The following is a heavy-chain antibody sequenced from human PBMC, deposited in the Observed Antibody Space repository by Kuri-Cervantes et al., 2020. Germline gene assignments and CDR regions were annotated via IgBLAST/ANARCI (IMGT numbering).Heavy chain of an antibody. V-gene: IGHV3-33*01. D-gene: IGHD3-10*01. Sequence: GESLKISCAASGFTFSSYGMHWVRQAPGKGLEWVAVIWYDGSNKYYADSVKGRFTISRDNSKNTLYLQMNSLRAEDTAVYYCARGRYHFASGSYNYFDPWGQGILVTVSS. J-gene: IGHJ5*02. CDR1: GFTFSSYG. CDR3: ARGRYHFASGSYNYFDP. CDR2: IWYDGSNK.